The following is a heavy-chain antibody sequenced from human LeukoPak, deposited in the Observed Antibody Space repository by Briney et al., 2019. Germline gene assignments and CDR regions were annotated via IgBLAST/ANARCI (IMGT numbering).Heavy chain of an antibody. D-gene: IGHD3-10*01. CDR2: ITSSGGAI. CDR3: ARDSAYYYGSGSPLPNFDY. V-gene: IGHV3-11*01. Sequence: GGSLRLSCAASGFTFSDYYVTWIRQAPGKGLEWVSSITSSGGAIFYADSVKCRFTVSRDNAKNSLYLQMSSLRAEDAAVYFCARDSAYYYGSGSPLPNFDYWGQGTLVTVSS. CDR1: GFTFSDYY. J-gene: IGHJ4*02.